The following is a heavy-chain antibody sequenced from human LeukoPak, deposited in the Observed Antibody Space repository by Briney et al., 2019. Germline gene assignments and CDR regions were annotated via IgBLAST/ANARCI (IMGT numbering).Heavy chain of an antibody. CDR2: ISGSGGST. CDR3: AKVDRYPLSGDYSGDYFDY. CDR1: GFTFSSYA. Sequence: GGSLRLSCAASGFTFSSYAMSWVRQAPGKGLEWVSAISGSGGSTYYADSVKGRFTISRDNSKNTLYLQMNSLRAEDTAVYYCAKVDRYPLSGDYSGDYFDYWGQGTLVTVSS. D-gene: IGHD4-17*01. J-gene: IGHJ4*02. V-gene: IGHV3-23*01.